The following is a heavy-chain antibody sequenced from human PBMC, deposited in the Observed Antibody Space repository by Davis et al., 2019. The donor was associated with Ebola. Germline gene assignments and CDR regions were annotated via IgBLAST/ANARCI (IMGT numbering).Heavy chain of an antibody. CDR1: GGSISSSSYY. D-gene: IGHD4-17*01. CDR3: ARGSTVTTDY. CDR2: IYYSGST. V-gene: IGHV4-61*05. J-gene: IGHJ4*02. Sequence: MPSETLSLTCTVSGGSISSSSYYWGWIRQPPGKGLEWIGYIYYSGSTNYNPSLKSRVTISVDTSKNQFSLKLSSVTAADTAVYYCARGSTVTTDYWGQGTLVTVSS.